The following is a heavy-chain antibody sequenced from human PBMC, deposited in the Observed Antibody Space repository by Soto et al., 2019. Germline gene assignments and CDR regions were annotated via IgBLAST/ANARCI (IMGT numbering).Heavy chain of an antibody. CDR1: GFTFSTTA. CDR2: INSSGAKT. Sequence: QLLESGGDLVQPGGSLRLSCTASGFTFSTTAMSWVRQAPGKGLEWVSTINSSGAKTNYADSVRGRFTIYRDNSKNTLYLQMNALRAEDTAVYYCAKGSFGGQGPLVTVSS. CDR3: AKGSF. J-gene: IGHJ4*02. V-gene: IGHV3-23*01.